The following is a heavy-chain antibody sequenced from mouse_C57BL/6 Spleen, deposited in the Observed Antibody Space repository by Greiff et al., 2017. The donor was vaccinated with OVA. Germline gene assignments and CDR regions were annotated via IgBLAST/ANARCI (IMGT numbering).Heavy chain of an antibody. CDR2: IDPSDSYT. CDR3: ARRELGRVDY. D-gene: IGHD4-1*01. CDR1: GYTFTSYW. Sequence: QVQLQQPGAELVKPGASVKLSCKASGYTFTSYWMQWVKQRPGQGLEWIGEIDPSDSYTNYNQKFKGKATLTVDTSSSTAYMQLSRLTSEDSAVYYCARRELGRVDYWGQGTTLTVSS. J-gene: IGHJ2*01. V-gene: IGHV1-50*01.